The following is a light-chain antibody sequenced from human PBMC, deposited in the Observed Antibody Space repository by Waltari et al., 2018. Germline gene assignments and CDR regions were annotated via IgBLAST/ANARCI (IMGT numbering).Light chain of an antibody. V-gene: IGLV2-14*01. CDR2: EVS. CDR1: SQSVGTY. Sequence: PATLSLSPGERATLSCRTSQSVGTYLVWYQQKPGQAPKVMIYEVSNRPSGVSNRCSGSKSANPASLTISGLQAEDEADYYCSSYTTSSTLGVFGGGTKLTVL. CDR3: SSYTTSSTLGV. J-gene: IGLJ3*02.